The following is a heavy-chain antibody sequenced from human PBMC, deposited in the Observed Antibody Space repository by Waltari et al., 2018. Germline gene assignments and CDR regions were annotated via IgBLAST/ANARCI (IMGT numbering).Heavy chain of an antibody. D-gene: IGHD2-2*01. CDR1: GFTFRCYR. CDR2: ITSSSTYT. V-gene: IGHV3-21*01. Sequence: EVQLVESGGGLVKPGGTMRLSCAASGFTFRCYRMTWVRQAQGKGLEWVSSITSSSTYTYYADSVKGRFTISRDNARNSLFVEMKSLRAEDTAVYYCARDLGSRGPRGMDVWGQGTTVIVS. J-gene: IGHJ6*02. CDR3: ARDLGSRGPRGMDV.